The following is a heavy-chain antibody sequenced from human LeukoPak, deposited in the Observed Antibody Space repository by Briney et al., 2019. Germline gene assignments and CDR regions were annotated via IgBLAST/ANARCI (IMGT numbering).Heavy chain of an antibody. CDR1: GFTFSSYA. V-gene: IGHV3-30*04. CDR2: ISYDGSNK. CDR3: AKDDYGMDV. J-gene: IGHJ6*02. Sequence: PGRSLRLSCVVSGFTFSSYAMHWARQAPGQGLEWVAVISYDGSNKYYADSVKGRFTISRDNSKNTLSLQMNSLRAEDTAVYYCAKDDYGMDVWGQGTTVTVSS.